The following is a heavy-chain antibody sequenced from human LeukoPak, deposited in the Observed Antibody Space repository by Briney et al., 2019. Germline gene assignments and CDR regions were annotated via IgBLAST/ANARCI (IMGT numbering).Heavy chain of an antibody. J-gene: IGHJ4*02. D-gene: IGHD5-18*01. Sequence: GSLRLSCAASGFTFSDAWMSWVRQPPGKGLEWIGEIYHSGSTNYNPSLKSRVTISVDKSKNQFSLKLSSVTAADTAVYYCARDFRGYSYIYFDYWGQGTLVTVSS. CDR3: ARDFRGYSYIYFDY. V-gene: IGHV4-4*02. CDR1: GFTFSDAW. CDR2: IYHSGST.